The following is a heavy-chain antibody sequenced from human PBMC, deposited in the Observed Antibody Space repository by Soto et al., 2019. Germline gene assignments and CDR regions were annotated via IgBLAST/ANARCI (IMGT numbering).Heavy chain of an antibody. CDR3: ARSQAQTGYSSGWFSAS. V-gene: IGHV1-18*01. CDR1: GYTFTIYG. Sequence: GVSVKLSCKASGYTFTIYGISWVRQAPRQGLEWMGWISAYNGNTNYAQKLQGRVTMTTDTSTSTAYMELRSLRSDDTAVYYCARSQAQTGYSSGWFSASWGQGTLVTVSS. D-gene: IGHD6-19*01. CDR2: ISAYNGNT. J-gene: IGHJ5*02.